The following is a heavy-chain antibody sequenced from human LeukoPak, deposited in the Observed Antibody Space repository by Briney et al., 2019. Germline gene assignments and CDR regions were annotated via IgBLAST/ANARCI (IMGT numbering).Heavy chain of an antibody. Sequence: SETLSLTCAVSGYSITSSSWWGWIRPPPGKGLEWIGYIYHSGTTYYNPSLQSRVTMSVDTSKNQSSLKLSSVTAVDTAVYYCARKENVYYYFDYWGQGTLVTASS. CDR2: IYHSGTT. J-gene: IGHJ4*02. CDR1: GYSITSSSW. CDR3: ARKENVYYYFDY. V-gene: IGHV4-28*01. D-gene: IGHD3-10*01.